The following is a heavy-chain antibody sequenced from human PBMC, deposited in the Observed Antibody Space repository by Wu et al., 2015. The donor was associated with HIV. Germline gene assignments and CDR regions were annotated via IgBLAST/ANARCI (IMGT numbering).Heavy chain of an antibody. V-gene: IGHV1-69*12. CDR1: GGTLSHYE. CDR3: ARGVVRERKFDP. D-gene: IGHD2-15*01. CDR2: IIPMFGTL. J-gene: IGHJ5*02. Sequence: QVQLVQSGAEVKKSGSSVKVSCRASGGTLSHYEISWMRQAPGQGLEWMGGIIPMFGTLNYAQKFKGRVTITADESTATGYMELSSLRSEDTAVYYCARGVVRERKFDPWGQGTLVTVSS.